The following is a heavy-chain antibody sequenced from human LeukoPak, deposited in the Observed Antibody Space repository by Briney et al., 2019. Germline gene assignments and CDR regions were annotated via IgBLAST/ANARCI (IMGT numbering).Heavy chain of an antibody. J-gene: IGHJ4*02. CDR3: TIQYSSSSDGPRDY. Sequence: GGSLRLSCAASGFTFSGSAMHWVRQASGKGLEWVGRIRSKANSYATAYAASVKGRFTISRDDSKSTAYLQMNSLKTEDTAVYYCTIQYSSSSDGPRDYWDQGTLVTVSS. CDR1: GFTFSGSA. V-gene: IGHV3-73*01. D-gene: IGHD6-6*01. CDR2: IRSKANSYAT.